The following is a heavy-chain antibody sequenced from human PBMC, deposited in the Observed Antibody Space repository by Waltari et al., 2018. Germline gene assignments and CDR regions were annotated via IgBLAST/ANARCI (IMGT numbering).Heavy chain of an antibody. Sequence: QVQLQESGPGLVKPSQTLSLTCTVSGGSISSGGYYWSWIRQHPGEGLEWIGYSYYMWSTYDNPSLKSRVTRAVDTSKNQFSLKRSSVTAADTAVYYCAREVLWFGESEPRLYYFDYWGQGTLVTVSS. J-gene: IGHJ4*02. D-gene: IGHD3-10*01. CDR3: AREVLWFGESEPRLYYFDY. CDR2: SYYMWST. CDR1: GGSISSGGYY. V-gene: IGHV4-31*03.